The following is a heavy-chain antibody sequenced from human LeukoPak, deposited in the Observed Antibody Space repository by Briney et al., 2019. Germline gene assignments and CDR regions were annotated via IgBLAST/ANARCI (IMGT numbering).Heavy chain of an antibody. CDR1: GFTFSSYW. V-gene: IGHV3-74*01. Sequence: GGSLRLSCAASGFTFSSYWMHWVRQAPGKGLVWVSRIKSDGSNTNYADSVKGRFTISRDNAKNTLYLQMNSLRAEDTAVYYCARAILTPGGATVTRYFDYWGQGTPVTVSS. J-gene: IGHJ4*02. CDR3: ARAILTPGGATVTRYFDY. D-gene: IGHD4-17*01. CDR2: IKSDGSNT.